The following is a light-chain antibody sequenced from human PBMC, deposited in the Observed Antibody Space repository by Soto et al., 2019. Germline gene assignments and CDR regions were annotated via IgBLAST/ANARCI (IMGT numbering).Light chain of an antibody. V-gene: IGKV1-9*01. CDR1: QAMSTY. CDR3: QQLNGYQLA. J-gene: IGKJ4*01. Sequence: DIQLTQSPSFLSAFVGATVTITCRASQAMSTYLAWYQQKPGKGPKLLIRSASTLQSGVPPRFSGSGSGTEFTLTISTLQPDDSGIYYCQQLNGYQLAFGGGTNVEIK. CDR2: SAS.